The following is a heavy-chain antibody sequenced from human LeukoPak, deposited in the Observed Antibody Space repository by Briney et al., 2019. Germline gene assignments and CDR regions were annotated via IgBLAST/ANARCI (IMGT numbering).Heavy chain of an antibody. Sequence: PGGSLRLSCATSGFAFSSYWMSWVRQAPGKGLEWVANIKQGGSDKYYVDSVKGRFTISRDDAKNSLYLQMNSLRAEDTAVYYCARDFYVWFGELLPFDYWGQGTLVTVSS. J-gene: IGHJ4*02. D-gene: IGHD3-10*01. CDR1: GFAFSSYW. CDR3: ARDFYVWFGELLPFDY. V-gene: IGHV3-7*01. CDR2: IKQGGSDK.